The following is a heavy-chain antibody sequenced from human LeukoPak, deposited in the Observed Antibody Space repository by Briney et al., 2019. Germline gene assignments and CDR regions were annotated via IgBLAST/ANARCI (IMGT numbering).Heavy chain of an antibody. Sequence: EPGGSLRLSCAASGFTFSSYAMSWVRQAPGKGLEWVSAISGSGGSTYYADSVKGRFTISRDNSKNTLYLQMNSLRAEDTAVYYCAKDAGYYDSSGYYCDLDYWGQGTLVTVSS. V-gene: IGHV3-23*01. CDR3: AKDAGYYDSSGYYCDLDY. CDR1: GFTFSSYA. J-gene: IGHJ4*02. CDR2: ISGSGGST. D-gene: IGHD3-22*01.